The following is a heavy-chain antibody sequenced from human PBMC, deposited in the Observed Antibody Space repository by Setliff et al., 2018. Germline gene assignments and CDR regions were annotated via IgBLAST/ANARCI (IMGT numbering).Heavy chain of an antibody. Sequence: PGGSLRLSCAASGFTFSSYSMNWVRQAPGKGLEWVSYISSSSSTIYYADSVKGRFTISRDNAKNSLYLQMNSLRAEDTAVYYCAREGKEGFGELPDYYYYMDVWGKGTTVTV. V-gene: IGHV3-48*01. J-gene: IGHJ6*03. CDR1: GFTFSSYS. CDR3: AREGKEGFGELPDYYYYMDV. D-gene: IGHD3-10*01. CDR2: ISSSSSTI.